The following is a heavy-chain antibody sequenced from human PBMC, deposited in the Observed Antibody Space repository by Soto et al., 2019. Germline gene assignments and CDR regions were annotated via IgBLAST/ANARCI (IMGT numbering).Heavy chain of an antibody. Sequence: QITLKESGPTLVKPTQTLTLTCTFSGFSLSTDRVGVGWIRQPPGKALDWLAVIYWDDSKTYSLSLKSRLTITKDTSKNQVVLTMTNMDPVDTATYYCAHAYGGRSLYWGQGTLVTVSS. D-gene: IGHD1-26*01. J-gene: IGHJ4*02. CDR1: GFSLSTDRVG. V-gene: IGHV2-5*02. CDR2: IYWDDSK. CDR3: AHAYGGRSLY.